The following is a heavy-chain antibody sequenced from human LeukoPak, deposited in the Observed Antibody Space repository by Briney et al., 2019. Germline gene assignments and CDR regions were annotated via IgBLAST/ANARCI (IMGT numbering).Heavy chain of an antibody. Sequence: GESLKISCKGSGYSFTNYWIVWVRQMPGKGLEWMGIIYPGDSDTRYSPSFQGQVTISADKSISTAYLQWSSLKASDTAMYYCARLGVRWYDGPEHFDYWGQGTLVTVSS. V-gene: IGHV5-51*01. D-gene: IGHD6-13*01. CDR3: ARLGVRWYDGPEHFDY. CDR2: IYPGDSDT. J-gene: IGHJ4*02. CDR1: GYSFTNYW.